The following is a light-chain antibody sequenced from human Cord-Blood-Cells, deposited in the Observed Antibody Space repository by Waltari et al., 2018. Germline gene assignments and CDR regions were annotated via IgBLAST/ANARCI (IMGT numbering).Light chain of an antibody. CDR1: SSDVGGYNY. CDR2: DVS. V-gene: IGLV2-14*01. J-gene: IGLJ1*01. CDR3: SSYTSSSTYV. Sequence: QSALTQPASVSGSPGQSITISCTGTSSDVGGYNYVYWYQQHPGKAPKIMLYDVSKRPSGFSNRFSGSKSGNTASLTISGLQAEDEADYYCSSYTSSSTYVFGTGTKVTVL.